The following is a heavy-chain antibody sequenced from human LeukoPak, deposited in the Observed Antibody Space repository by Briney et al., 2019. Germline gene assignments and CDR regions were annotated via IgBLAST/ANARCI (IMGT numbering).Heavy chain of an antibody. CDR1: GFTVSSNS. Sequence: GGSLRLSCAASGFTVSSNSMSWVRQAPGKGLEWVSVIYSGDSTFYADSMKGRFTISRDDSKNTLHLQIDSLRAEDTAMYYCARSSNSNNYFDYWGQGTLVTVSS. V-gene: IGHV3-53*01. D-gene: IGHD6-13*01. J-gene: IGHJ4*02. CDR2: IYSGDST. CDR3: ARSSNSNNYFDY.